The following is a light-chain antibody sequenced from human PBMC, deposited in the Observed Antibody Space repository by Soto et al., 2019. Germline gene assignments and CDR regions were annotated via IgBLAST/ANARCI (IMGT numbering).Light chain of an antibody. CDR3: QQYNDWPPWT. Sequence: EIVMTQSPATLSVSPGERATLSCRASQSVRSNLAWYQQKPGQAPRLLIHGASSRATGIPDRFSGSGSETEFTLTINSLQSEDFAVYYCQQYNDWPPWTFGQGTKVDIK. CDR1: QSVRSN. J-gene: IGKJ1*01. CDR2: GAS. V-gene: IGKV3-15*01.